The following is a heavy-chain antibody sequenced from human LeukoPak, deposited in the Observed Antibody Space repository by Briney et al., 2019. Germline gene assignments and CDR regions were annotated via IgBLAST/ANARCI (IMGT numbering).Heavy chain of an antibody. CDR1: GFTFSSYA. Sequence: GGSLRLSCAASGFTFSSYAMHWVRPAAGRGLEWVAVISYDGSNKYYADSVKGRFTISRDNSKNTLYLQMNSLRAEDTAVYYCARWLQRAFDYWGQGTLVTVSS. D-gene: IGHD5-24*01. J-gene: IGHJ4*02. V-gene: IGHV3-30-3*01. CDR2: ISYDGSNK. CDR3: ARWLQRAFDY.